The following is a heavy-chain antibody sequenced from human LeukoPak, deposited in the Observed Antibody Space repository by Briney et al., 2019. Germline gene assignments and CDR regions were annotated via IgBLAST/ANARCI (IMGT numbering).Heavy chain of an antibody. Sequence: PSETLSLTCTVSGGSITSYHYSWIRQPPGKGLEWIGYIYYSGSTNYNPSLKSRATISVDTSKNQFSLKLSSVTAADTAVYYCARGGSGTYYHYWGQGTLVTVSS. V-gene: IGHV4-59*01. CDR2: IYYSGST. J-gene: IGHJ4*02. D-gene: IGHD1-26*01. CDR3: ARGGSGTYYHY. CDR1: GGSITSYH.